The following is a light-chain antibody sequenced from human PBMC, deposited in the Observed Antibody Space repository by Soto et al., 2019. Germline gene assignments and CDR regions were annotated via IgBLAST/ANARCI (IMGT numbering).Light chain of an antibody. V-gene: IGKV3-20*01. CDR1: QSVSSSY. J-gene: IGKJ1*01. CDR3: QQYGSSPPKT. Sequence: EIVLTQSPGTLSLSPGDRATLSCMASQSVSSSYLAWYQQKPGQAPRLLIYGASSRATGIPDRFSGSGSGTDFTLTISRLEPEDFAVYYCQQYGSSPPKTFGQGTKVDNK. CDR2: GAS.